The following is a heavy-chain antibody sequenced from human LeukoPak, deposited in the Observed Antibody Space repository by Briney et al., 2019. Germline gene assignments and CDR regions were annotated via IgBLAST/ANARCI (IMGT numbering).Heavy chain of an antibody. CDR2: TYYRSKWFN. Sequence: SQTLSLTCAISGDSVSSNSAAWNWIRQSPSRGLEWLGRTYYRSKWFNNYAVSVKSRISINPDTSKNQFSLQLNSVTPDDTAAYYCARDQTGDLDFDYWGQGTLVTVSS. CDR3: ARDQTGDLDFDY. CDR1: GDSVSSNSAA. D-gene: IGHD7-27*01. J-gene: IGHJ4*02. V-gene: IGHV6-1*01.